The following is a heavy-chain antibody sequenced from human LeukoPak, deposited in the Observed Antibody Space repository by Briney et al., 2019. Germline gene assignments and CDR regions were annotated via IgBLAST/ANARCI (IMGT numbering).Heavy chain of an antibody. CDR3: ARGRYDILTGYYTTGYYGMDV. CDR2: NYDSGNT. V-gene: IGHV4-30-4*01. J-gene: IGHJ6*04. D-gene: IGHD3-9*01. Sequence: SETLSLTCTVYGGSISSGYYYWSWLRQPPGKGLEWVGNNYDSGNTYYNPSLQSRVTISADKSKNPFSLKLSSVTAADTGVYYCARGRYDILTGYYTTGYYGMDVWGKGTTVTVSS. CDR1: GGSISSGYYY.